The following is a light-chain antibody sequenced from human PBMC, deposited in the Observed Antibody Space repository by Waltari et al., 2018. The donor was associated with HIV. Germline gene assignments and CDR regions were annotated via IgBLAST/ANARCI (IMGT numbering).Light chain of an antibody. CDR1: SSNIGAGYD. CDR2: GNS. Sequence: QSVLTQPPSVSGAPGQRVTIPCPGSSSNIGAGYDVHWYQQLPGTAPKLLIYGNSNRPSGVPDRFSGSKSGTSASLAITGLQAEDEADYYCQSYDSSLSGCVFGGGTKLTVL. J-gene: IGLJ3*02. CDR3: QSYDSSLSGCV. V-gene: IGLV1-40*01.